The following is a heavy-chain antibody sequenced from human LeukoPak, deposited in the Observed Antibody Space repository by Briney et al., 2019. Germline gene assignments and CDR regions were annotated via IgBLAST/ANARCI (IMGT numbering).Heavy chain of an antibody. V-gene: IGHV4-59*01. CDR3: ARGPAISLDTGYFDY. Sequence: SETLSLTCTVSGGSIGSYYWSWIRQPPGKGLEWIGYIFYSGSTNYNPSLKSRVTISVDTSKNQVSLKLSSVTAADTAMYYCARGPAISLDTGYFDYWGQGTLVTVSS. CDR2: IFYSGST. CDR1: GGSIGSYY. J-gene: IGHJ4*02. D-gene: IGHD5-18*01.